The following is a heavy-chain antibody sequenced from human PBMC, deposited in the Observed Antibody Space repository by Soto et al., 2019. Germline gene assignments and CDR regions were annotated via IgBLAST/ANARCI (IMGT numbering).Heavy chain of an antibody. CDR3: ARFPRDIVVVVAVNHY. V-gene: IGHV1-18*01. Sequence: ASVKVSCTASGYTFTSYGISWVRQAPGHGLEWMGWISAYNGNTNYAQKLQGRVTITTDTSTSTAYMELRSLRSDDTAVYYCARFPRDIVVVVAVNHYWGQGTLVTVSS. J-gene: IGHJ4*02. CDR2: ISAYNGNT. D-gene: IGHD2-15*01. CDR1: GYTFTSYG.